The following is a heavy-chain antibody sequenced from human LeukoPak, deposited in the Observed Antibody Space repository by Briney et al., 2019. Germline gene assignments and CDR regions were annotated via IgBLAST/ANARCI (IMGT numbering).Heavy chain of an antibody. J-gene: IGHJ4*02. D-gene: IGHD1-1*01. CDR2: IRSKTNSYAT. CDR1: GSTFSGSA. CDR3: TRYNVGFES. Sequence: GGSLRLSCAASGSTFSGSAMHWVRQASGKGLEWVGRIRSKTNSYATSYAASVKGRFALARDDSKNTAYLQMNSLKTEDTAVYYCTRYNVGFESWGQGTLVTVSS. V-gene: IGHV3-73*01.